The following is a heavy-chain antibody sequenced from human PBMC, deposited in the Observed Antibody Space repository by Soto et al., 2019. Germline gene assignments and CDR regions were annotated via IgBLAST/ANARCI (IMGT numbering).Heavy chain of an antibody. CDR3: AKGGFGGRYAYVYGMDV. CDR2: ISYDGRTT. D-gene: IGHD3-16*01. V-gene: IGHV3-30*18. CDR1: AFTFSSYG. J-gene: IGHJ6*02. Sequence: QVQLVESGGGVVQPGRSLRLSCAASAFTFSSYGMHWVRQAPGKGLEWVAFISYDGRTTYYADSVKGRFTISRDNSKNTVYLQVNSLRAEDTAVYYCAKGGFGGRYAYVYGMDVWGQGTTVTVSS.